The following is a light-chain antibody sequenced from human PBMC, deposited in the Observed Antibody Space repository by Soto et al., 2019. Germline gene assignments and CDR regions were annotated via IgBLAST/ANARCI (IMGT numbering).Light chain of an antibody. CDR3: QKYSSVPV. Sequence: DIQMTQSPTSLSASVGDRVTITCRASQAIRNFVAWYQQKPGKAPKLLIYAASTLQSGVPSRFSGSGSGTDFTLTINSLQPEDVATYSCQKYSSVPVFGPGTXX. CDR1: QAIRNF. V-gene: IGKV1-27*01. J-gene: IGKJ3*01. CDR2: AAS.